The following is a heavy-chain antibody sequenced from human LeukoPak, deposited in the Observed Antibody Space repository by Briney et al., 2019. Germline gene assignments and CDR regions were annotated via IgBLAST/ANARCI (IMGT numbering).Heavy chain of an antibody. CDR1: GFTFSSYA. V-gene: IGHV3-23*01. Sequence: PGGSLRLSCAASGFTFSSYAMSWVRQAPGKGLEWVPAISGSGGSTYYADSVKGRFTISRDNSKNTLYLQMNSLRAEDTAVYYCAKLPYDSSGYYLWYFDLWGRGTLVTVSS. CDR2: ISGSGGST. CDR3: AKLPYDSSGYYLWYFDL. D-gene: IGHD3-22*01. J-gene: IGHJ2*01.